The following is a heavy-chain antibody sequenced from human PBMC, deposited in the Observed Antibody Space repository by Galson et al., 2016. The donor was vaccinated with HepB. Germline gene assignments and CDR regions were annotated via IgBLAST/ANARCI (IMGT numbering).Heavy chain of an antibody. CDR1: GYSFTTYW. D-gene: IGHD6-25*01. J-gene: IGHJ1*01. CDR3: ARMEAAAGISFMRH. V-gene: IGHV5-10-1*03. CDR2: IDPKDPYT. Sequence: GAEVKKPGESLRISCDVSGYSFTTYWISWVRQMPGKGLEWMGRIDPKDPYTNYSPSFQGHVTISVDKSISAAYLQGSSLKASDTAMYYCARMEAAAGISFMRHWGQGTLVTVSS.